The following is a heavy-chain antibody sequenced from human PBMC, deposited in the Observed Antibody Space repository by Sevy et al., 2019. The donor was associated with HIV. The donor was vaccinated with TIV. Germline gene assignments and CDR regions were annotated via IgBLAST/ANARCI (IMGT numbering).Heavy chain of an antibody. CDR2: IYSGGST. J-gene: IGHJ4*02. Sequence: GGSLRLSCAASIFTFSDYYMTWIRQAPGKGLEWVSVIYSGGSTYYADSVKGRFTISRDNSKNTLYLQMNSLRAEDTAVYYCASIYSSSSRGDYWGQGTLVTVSS. V-gene: IGHV3-53*01. CDR3: ASIYSSSSRGDY. D-gene: IGHD6-6*01. CDR1: IFTFSDYY.